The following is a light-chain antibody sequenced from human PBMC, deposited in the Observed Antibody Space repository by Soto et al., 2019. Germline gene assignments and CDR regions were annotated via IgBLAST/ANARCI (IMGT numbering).Light chain of an antibody. V-gene: IGLV2-14*01. CDR2: EVT. CDR1: SSDVGAYNF. J-gene: IGLJ3*02. CDR3: SSYTTSTTWV. Sequence: QSALTQPASVSGSPGQSITFSCTGTSSDVGAYNFVSWYQQHPGKAPKLMIYEVTNRPSGVSNRFSASKSGNTASLTISGLQPEDEADYYCSSYTTSTTWVFGGGTKVTVL.